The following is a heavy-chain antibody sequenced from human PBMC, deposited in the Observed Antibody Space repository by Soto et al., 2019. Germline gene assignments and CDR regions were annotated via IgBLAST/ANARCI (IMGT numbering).Heavy chain of an antibody. V-gene: IGHV3-11*05. Sequence: QVQLVESGGGLVKPGGSLRLSCAASGFTLSDYYMSWIRQAPGKGLEWRSYIRSSGSYTNYASSVKGRFTISRDNATNSLYLQMNSLRAEDTAVYYCARGGGSYWYFDLWGRGTLVTVSS. CDR1: GFTLSDYY. J-gene: IGHJ2*01. CDR3: ARGGGSYWYFDL. CDR2: IRSSGSYT. D-gene: IGHD3-10*01.